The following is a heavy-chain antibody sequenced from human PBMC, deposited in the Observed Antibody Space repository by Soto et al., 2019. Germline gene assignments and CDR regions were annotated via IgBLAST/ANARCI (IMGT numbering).Heavy chain of an antibody. J-gene: IGHJ3*02. CDR2: IIPIFGTA. CDR1: GGTFSSYA. V-gene: IGHV1-69*06. Sequence: QVQLVQSGAEVKKPGSSVKVSCKASGGTFSSYAISWVRQAPGQGLEWMGGIIPIFGTANYAQKFQGRVTITAEKSTSTDYMELSSLRSEDTAVYYCARDNQLGYCSGGSCYDAFDIWGQGTMVTVSS. D-gene: IGHD2-15*01. CDR3: ARDNQLGYCSGGSCYDAFDI.